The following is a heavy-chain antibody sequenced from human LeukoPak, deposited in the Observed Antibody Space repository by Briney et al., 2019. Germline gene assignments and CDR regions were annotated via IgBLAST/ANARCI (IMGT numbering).Heavy chain of an antibody. J-gene: IGHJ5*02. CDR1: GGSFSGYY. D-gene: IGHD3-3*01. V-gene: IGHV4-34*01. CDR3: ARRLRFLEWSHRNFWFDP. CDR2: INHSGST. Sequence: PSETLSLTCAVYGGSFSGYYWSWIRQPPGKGLEWIGEINHSGSTNYNPSLKSRVTISVDTSKNQFSLKLSSVTAADTAVYYCARRLRFLEWSHRNFWFDPWGQGTLVTVSS.